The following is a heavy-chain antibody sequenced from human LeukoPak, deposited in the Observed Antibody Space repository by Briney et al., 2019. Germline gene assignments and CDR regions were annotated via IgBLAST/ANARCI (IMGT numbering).Heavy chain of an antibody. D-gene: IGHD6-19*01. CDR1: GDSVSGNSAA. V-gene: IGHV6-1*01. CDR3: ARAPPPLYSSGWYLGWFDP. Sequence: SQTLSLTCAISGDSVSGNSAAWNWIRQSPSRGLEWLGRTYYRSKWYNDYAVSVKSRITINPDTSKNQFSLQLNSVTPEDTAVYYCARAPPPLYSSGWYLGWFDPWGQGTLVTVSS. CDR2: TYYRSKWYN. J-gene: IGHJ5*02.